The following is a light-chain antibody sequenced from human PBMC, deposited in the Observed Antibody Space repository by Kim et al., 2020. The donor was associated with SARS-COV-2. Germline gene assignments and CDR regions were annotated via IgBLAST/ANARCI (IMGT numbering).Light chain of an antibody. J-gene: IGKJ4*01. CDR1: QDISNY. V-gene: IGKV1-9*01. Sequence: SAAVGDRVTHTGRARQDISNYLTWYQQKPGKAPKLLIYAASTLQSGVPSRFSGSGSETDFTLTISSLQPEEFATYYCQQFNSFPLTFGGGTKLEI. CDR2: AAS. CDR3: QQFNSFPLT.